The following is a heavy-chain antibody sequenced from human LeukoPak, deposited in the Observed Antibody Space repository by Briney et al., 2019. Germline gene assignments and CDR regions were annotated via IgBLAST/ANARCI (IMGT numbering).Heavy chain of an antibody. D-gene: IGHD1-1*01. J-gene: IGHJ4*02. CDR1: GFPFSSFW. Sequence: GGSLRLSCAASGFPFSSFWMNWVRQAPGKGLEWVANIKQDGSEKFYVDSVKGRFTISRDNAKNSLYLQMNSLKVDDTAVYYCASLGNWGQGTLVTVSS. CDR2: IKQDGSEK. CDR3: ASLGN. V-gene: IGHV3-7*01.